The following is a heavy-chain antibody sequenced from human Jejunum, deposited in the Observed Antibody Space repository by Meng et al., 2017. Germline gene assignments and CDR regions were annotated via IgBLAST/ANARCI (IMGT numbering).Heavy chain of an antibody. CDR3: AGSKDWGWNCYFDL. CDR2: IYNGGTT. V-gene: IGHV3-66*01. J-gene: IGHJ2*01. D-gene: IGHD7-27*01. Sequence: EGQLGEAGRGLVQPGGSLRLSFAASGLTVSSNYMSWVRQAPGKGLEWVSIIYNGGTTYYADSVKGRFTISRDNSKNTLYLQMNSLRAEDTAVYYCAGSKDWGWNCYFDLWGRGTLVTVSS. CDR1: GLTVSSNY.